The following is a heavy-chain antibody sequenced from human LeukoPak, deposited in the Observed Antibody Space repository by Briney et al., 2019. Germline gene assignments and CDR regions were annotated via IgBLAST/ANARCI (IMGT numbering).Heavy chain of an antibody. CDR2: INPSGDST. CDR3: ASRGIVAHRGGFDP. Sequence: ASVKVSCKASGNIFTSFYMHWVRQAPGQGLERMGLINPSGDSTNYAQKFQGRVTVTRDTSTSTVYMELSSLRSEDTAVYYCASRGIVAHRGGFDPWGQGTLVTVSS. CDR1: GNIFTSFY. V-gene: IGHV1-46*01. J-gene: IGHJ5*02. D-gene: IGHD2-15*01.